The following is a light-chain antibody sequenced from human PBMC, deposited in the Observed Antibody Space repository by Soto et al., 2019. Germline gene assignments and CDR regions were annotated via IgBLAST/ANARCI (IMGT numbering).Light chain of an antibody. V-gene: IGKV4-1*01. CDR1: QRVLYSSNNKNY. CDR2: WAY. Sequence: DIVMTQSPDSLAVSLGEGATINCKSSQRVLYSSNNKNYLAWYQQRPGPPPKLPIYWAYTREAGVPDRFRGSGSGTDFTLTITSLQAEDVAVYYCQQYESTPPTFGQGTKLEIK. CDR3: QQYESTPPT. J-gene: IGKJ2*01.